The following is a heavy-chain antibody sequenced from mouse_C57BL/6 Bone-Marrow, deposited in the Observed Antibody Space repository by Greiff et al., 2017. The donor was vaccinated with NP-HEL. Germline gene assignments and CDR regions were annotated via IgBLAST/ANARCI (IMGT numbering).Heavy chain of an antibody. D-gene: IGHD1-1*01. Sequence: EVKLVESGGGLVQSGRSLRLSCATSGFTFSDFYMEWVRQAPGKGLEWIAASRNKANDYTTEYSASVKGRFIVSRDTSQSILYRQMNALRAEDTAIYYCARDADSSSSYWYFDVWGTGTTVTVSS. V-gene: IGHV7-1*01. CDR1: GFTFSDFY. CDR3: ARDADSSSSYWYFDV. CDR2: SRNKANDYTT. J-gene: IGHJ1*03.